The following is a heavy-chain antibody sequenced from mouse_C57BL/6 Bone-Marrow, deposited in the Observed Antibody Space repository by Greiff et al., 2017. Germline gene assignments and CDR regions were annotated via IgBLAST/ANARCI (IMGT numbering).Heavy chain of an antibody. D-gene: IGHD2-4*01. J-gene: IGHJ3*01. CDR1: GYTFTRYG. CDR3: VDYGGFAY. V-gene: IGHV1-81*01. Sequence: QVQLKQSGAELARPGASVKLSCKASGYTFTRYGLSWVKQRTGQGLEWIGEIYPRSGNTYYNEKFKGKATLTADKSSSTAYMELRSLTSEDSAVYFCVDYGGFAYWGQGTLVTVSA. CDR2: IYPRSGNT.